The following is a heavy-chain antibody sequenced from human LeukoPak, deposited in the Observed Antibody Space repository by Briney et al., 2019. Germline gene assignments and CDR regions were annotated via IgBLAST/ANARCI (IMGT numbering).Heavy chain of an antibody. CDR1: GYTFSSYD. V-gene: IGHV1-8*01. J-gene: IGHJ5*02. CDR2: MNPNSGNT. CDR3: ARDKGPGGGKFDP. Sequence: ASVKVSCKASGYTFSSYDINWVRQATGQGLEWMGWMNPNSGNTGYVQKFQGRVIMTRDTSISTAYMELSSLTSEDTAVYYCARDKGPGGGKFDPWGQGTLVTVSS. D-gene: IGHD3-16*01.